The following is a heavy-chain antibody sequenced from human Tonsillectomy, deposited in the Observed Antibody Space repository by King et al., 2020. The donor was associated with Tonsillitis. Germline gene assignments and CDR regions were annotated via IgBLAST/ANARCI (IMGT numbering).Heavy chain of an antibody. CDR1: GFTFSSYA. Sequence: VQLVESGGGLVQPGGSLRLSCAASGFTFSSYAMSWVRQAPGKGLEWVSAISGSGGSIYYADSVKGRFTISGDNSKNTLYLQVNSLRAEDTAEYYCAKEYYDILTGYYARPFDYWGQGTLVTVSS. CDR3: AKEYYDILTGYYARPFDY. J-gene: IGHJ4*02. V-gene: IGHV3-23*04. D-gene: IGHD3-9*01. CDR2: ISGSGGSI.